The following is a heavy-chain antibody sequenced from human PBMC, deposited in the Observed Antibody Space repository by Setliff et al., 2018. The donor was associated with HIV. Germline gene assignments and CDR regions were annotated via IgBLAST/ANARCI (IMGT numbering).Heavy chain of an antibody. D-gene: IGHD4-17*01. CDR1: GGSISTYY. Sequence: PSETLSLTCTVSGGSISTYYWSWIRQPPGKGLEWIGSIYFTGSSDNNPSLKSRVTLSVDTSKHQFSLKLSSVTAADTDVYYCARVKMAYAAFDVWGQGTMVTVSS. J-gene: IGHJ3*01. CDR3: ARVKMAYAAFDV. V-gene: IGHV4-59*01. CDR2: IYFTGSS.